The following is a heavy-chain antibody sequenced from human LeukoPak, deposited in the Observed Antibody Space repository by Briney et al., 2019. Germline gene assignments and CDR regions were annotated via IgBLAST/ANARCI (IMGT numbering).Heavy chain of an antibody. J-gene: IGHJ4*02. D-gene: IGHD3-10*01. CDR2: ISAYNGNT. V-gene: IGHV1-18*01. Sequence: ASVKVSCKASGYTFTSYGISWVRQAPGQGLEWMGWISAYNGNTNYAQKLLGRVTMTTDTSTSTAYMELRSLRSDDTAVYYCARGVFTMVRGALSYYFDYWGQGTLVTVSS. CDR1: GYTFTSYG. CDR3: ARGVFTMVRGALSYYFDY.